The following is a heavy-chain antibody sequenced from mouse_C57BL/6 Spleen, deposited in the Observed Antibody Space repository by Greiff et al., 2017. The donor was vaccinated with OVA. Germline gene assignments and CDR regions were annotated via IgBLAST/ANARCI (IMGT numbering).Heavy chain of an antibody. D-gene: IGHD1-1*01. CDR3: TRRAVPWYFDV. CDR1: GYTFTSYW. J-gene: IGHJ1*03. Sequence: VQLQQPGAELVKPGASVKLSCKASGYTFTSYWMQWVKQRPGQGLEWIGEIDPSDSYTNYNQKFKGKATLTVDTSSSTAYMQLSSLTSEDSAVYYCTRRAVPWYFDVWGTGTTVTVSS. CDR2: IDPSDSYT. V-gene: IGHV1-50*01.